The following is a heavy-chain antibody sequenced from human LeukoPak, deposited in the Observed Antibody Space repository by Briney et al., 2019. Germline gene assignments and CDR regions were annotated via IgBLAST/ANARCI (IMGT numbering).Heavy chain of an antibody. J-gene: IGHJ4*02. CDR1: GGSFSGYY. Sequence: SETLSLTCAVYGGSFSGYYWSWIRQPPGKGLEWIGEINHSGSTNYNPSLKSRVTISVDTSKNQFSLKPSSVTAADTAVYYCARSTYYYDSSGFDYWGQGTLVTVSS. D-gene: IGHD3-22*01. V-gene: IGHV4-34*01. CDR2: INHSGST. CDR3: ARSTYYYDSSGFDY.